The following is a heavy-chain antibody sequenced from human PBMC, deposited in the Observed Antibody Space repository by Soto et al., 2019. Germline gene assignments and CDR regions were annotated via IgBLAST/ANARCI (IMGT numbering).Heavy chain of an antibody. CDR2: IDPSDSYA. D-gene: IGHD3-22*01. CDR1: GYSFTSYW. V-gene: IGHV5-10-1*01. Sequence: PGESLKISCKGSGYSFTSYWVSWVRQMPGKGLEWTGRIDPSDSYANYSPSFQGHVTISADKSISTAYLQWSSLKASDTAMYYCARHFGPTPPYYYDSSGYYYLVYWGQGTLVTVSS. J-gene: IGHJ4*02. CDR3: ARHFGPTPPYYYDSSGYYYLVY.